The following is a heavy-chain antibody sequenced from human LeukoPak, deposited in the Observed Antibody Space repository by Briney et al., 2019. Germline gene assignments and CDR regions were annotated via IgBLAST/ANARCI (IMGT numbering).Heavy chain of an antibody. Sequence: GASVKVSCKASGGTFSSYAISWVRQAPGQGLEWMGRIIPILGIANYAQKFQGRVTITADKSTSTAYMELSSLRSEDTAVYYCARDPVVVTSDYWGQGTLVTVSS. D-gene: IGHD3-22*01. CDR3: ARDPVVVTSDY. CDR1: GGTFSSYA. V-gene: IGHV1-69*04. J-gene: IGHJ4*02. CDR2: IIPILGIA.